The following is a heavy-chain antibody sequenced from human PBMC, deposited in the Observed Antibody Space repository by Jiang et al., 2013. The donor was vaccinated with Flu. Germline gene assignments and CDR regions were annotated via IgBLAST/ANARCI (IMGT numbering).Heavy chain of an antibody. J-gene: IGHJ6*02. Sequence: SGAEVKKPGASVKVSCKASGGTFGTYAISWVRQAPGQGLEWMGGIIPFFRTSNHAQKFQGRVSITADESTSTAYMELNSLRSAGTAVYYCARGGGTEYYYGLDVWGQGTTVTVSS. CDR3: ARGGGTEYYYGLDV. CDR2: IIPFFRTS. CDR1: GGTFGTYA. V-gene: IGHV1-69*13.